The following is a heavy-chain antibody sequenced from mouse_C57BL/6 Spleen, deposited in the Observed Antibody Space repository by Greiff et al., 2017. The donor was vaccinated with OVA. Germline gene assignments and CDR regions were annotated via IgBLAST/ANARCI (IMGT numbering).Heavy chain of an antibody. J-gene: IGHJ2*01. CDR2: IDPENGDT. V-gene: IGHV14-4*01. CDR1: GFNIKDDY. Sequence: VQLQQSGAELVRPGASVKLSCTASGFNIKDDYMHWVKQRPEQGLEWIGWIDPENGDTEYASKFQGKATITADTSSNPAYLQLSSLTSEDTAVYYCTTFYSPVDYWGQGTTLTVSS. D-gene: IGHD2-12*01. CDR3: TTFYSPVDY.